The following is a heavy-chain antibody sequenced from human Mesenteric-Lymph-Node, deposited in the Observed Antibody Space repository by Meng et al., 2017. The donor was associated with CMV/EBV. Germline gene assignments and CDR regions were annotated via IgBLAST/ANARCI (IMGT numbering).Heavy chain of an antibody. V-gene: IGHV3-11*04. D-gene: IGHD4-11*01. CDR2: ISSSGSSI. J-gene: IGHJ4*02. CDR1: GFIFSDSY. Sequence: LSCAASGFIFSDSYLNWIRQAPGKGLECISYISSSGSSIYYADSVQGRFTISRDNAKNSLYLQMNSLRAEDTAVYYCARDGRDSNPDYWGQGTLVTVSS. CDR3: ARDGRDSNPDY.